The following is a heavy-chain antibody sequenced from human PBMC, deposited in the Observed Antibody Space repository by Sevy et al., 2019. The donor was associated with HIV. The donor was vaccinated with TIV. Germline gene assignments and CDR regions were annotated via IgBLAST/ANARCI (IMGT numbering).Heavy chain of an antibody. CDR3: ARVTYSGGWYRGSYYYYGMDV. J-gene: IGHJ6*02. CDR2: ISSSSSYI. D-gene: IGHD6-19*01. Sequence: GGSLRLSCAASGFTFSSYSMNWVRQAPGKGLEWVSSISSSSSYIYYADSVKGRFTISGDNAKNSLYLQMNSLRAEDTAVYYCARVTYSGGWYRGSYYYYGMDVWGQGTTVTVSS. CDR1: GFTFSSYS. V-gene: IGHV3-21*01.